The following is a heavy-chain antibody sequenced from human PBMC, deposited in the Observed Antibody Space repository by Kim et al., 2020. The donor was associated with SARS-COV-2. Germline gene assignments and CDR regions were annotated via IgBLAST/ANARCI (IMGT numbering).Heavy chain of an antibody. CDR3: ARDQRIVGAHYYYYGMDV. Sequence: GGSLRLSCAASGFTFSSYSMNWVRQAPGKGLEWVSSISSSSSYIYYADSVKGRFTISRDNAKNSLYLQMNSLRAEDTAVYYCARDQRIVGAHYYYYGMDVWGQGTTVTVSS. J-gene: IGHJ6*02. V-gene: IGHV3-21*01. CDR2: ISSSSSYI. D-gene: IGHD1-26*01. CDR1: GFTFSSYS.